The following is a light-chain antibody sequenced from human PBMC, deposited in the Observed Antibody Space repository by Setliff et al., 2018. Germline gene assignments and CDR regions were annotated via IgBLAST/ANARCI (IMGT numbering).Light chain of an antibody. CDR2: EVS. Sequence: QSVLTQPASVSGSPGQSITISCTGTSSDVGGYNYVSWYLQYPGKAPKLMIYEVSNRPSGVSNRFSGSKSGNTASLTISGLQAEGEGDYYCSSYTSLSTRVFGTGTKVTVL. CDR3: SSYTSLSTRV. J-gene: IGLJ1*01. CDR1: SSDVGGYNY. V-gene: IGLV2-14*01.